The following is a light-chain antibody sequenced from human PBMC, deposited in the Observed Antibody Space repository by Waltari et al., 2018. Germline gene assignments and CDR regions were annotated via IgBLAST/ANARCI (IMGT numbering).Light chain of an antibody. CDR1: NSNVGAYTY. Sequence: QSVTISCTGANSNVGAYTYVSWYQHHPGKAHKLIIYDVNKRPSGVPGRFSGSKSGNTASMTISGLQAEDEADYYCCSYAGGYTYIFGGGTNLTVL. J-gene: IGLJ2*01. CDR2: DVN. CDR3: CSYAGGYTYI. V-gene: IGLV2-11*01.